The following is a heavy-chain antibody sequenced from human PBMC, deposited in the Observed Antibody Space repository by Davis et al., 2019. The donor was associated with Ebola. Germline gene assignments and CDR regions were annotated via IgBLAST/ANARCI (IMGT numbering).Heavy chain of an antibody. J-gene: IGHJ4*02. V-gene: IGHV3-74*01. CDR1: GFTFSSYW. D-gene: IGHD5-18*01. Sequence: PGGSLRLSCAASGFTFSSYWMHWVRQAPGKGLVWVSRINSDGSNTSYADSVKGRFTISRDNAKNTLYLQMNSLRAEDTAVYYCARAGKYSYGLDYWGQGTLVTVSS. CDR3: ARAGKYSYGLDY. CDR2: INSDGSNT.